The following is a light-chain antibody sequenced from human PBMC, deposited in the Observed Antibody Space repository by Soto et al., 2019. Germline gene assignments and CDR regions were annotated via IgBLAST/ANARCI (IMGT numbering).Light chain of an antibody. J-gene: IGLJ3*02. V-gene: IGLV1-40*01. CDR2: GNN. Sequence: QSVLTQPPSVSGAPGQRVTISCTGSSSNIGAGYDVHWYHQFPGTAPKLLIYGNNNRPSGVPDRFSGSRSGTSASLAITGLQAEDEADYYCQSYDSSLSVWVFGGGTKLTVL. CDR1: SSNIGAGYD. CDR3: QSYDSSLSVWV.